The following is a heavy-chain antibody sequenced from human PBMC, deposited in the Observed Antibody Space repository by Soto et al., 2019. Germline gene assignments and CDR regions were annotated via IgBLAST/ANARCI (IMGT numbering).Heavy chain of an antibody. Sequence: GGSLRLSCAASGFTFSNAWMNWVRQAPGKGLEWVGRIKSKTDGGTTDYAAPVQGRFTISRDISKNTLYLQMNSLKTEDTAVYYCTTEAGSGNYYYGMDVWGQGTTVTVSS. CDR1: GFTFSNAW. CDR3: TTEAGSGNYYYGMDV. D-gene: IGHD3-10*01. V-gene: IGHV3-15*07. J-gene: IGHJ6*02. CDR2: IKSKTDGGTT.